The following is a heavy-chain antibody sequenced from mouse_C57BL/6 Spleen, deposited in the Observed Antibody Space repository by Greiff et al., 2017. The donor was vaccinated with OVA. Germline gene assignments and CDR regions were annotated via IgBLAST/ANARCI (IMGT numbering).Heavy chain of an antibody. Sequence: QVQLQQPGAELVKPGASVKLSCKASGYTFTSYWMHWVKQRPGQGLEWIGMIHPNSGSTNYNEKFKSKATLTVDKSSSTAYMQLSSLTSEDSAVYYCARDYSNYDALFAYWGQGTLVTVSA. V-gene: IGHV1-64*01. CDR2: IHPNSGST. CDR3: ARDYSNYDALFAY. CDR1: GYTFTSYW. J-gene: IGHJ3*01. D-gene: IGHD2-5*01.